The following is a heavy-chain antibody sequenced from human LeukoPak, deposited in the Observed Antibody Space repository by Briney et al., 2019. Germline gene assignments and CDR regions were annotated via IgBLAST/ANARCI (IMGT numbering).Heavy chain of an antibody. J-gene: IGHJ5*02. D-gene: IGHD3-22*01. CDR1: SGSISTGDYY. CDR2: IYYSGST. V-gene: IGHV4-30-4*01. CDR3: AVGHYYHSSGYLFDP. Sequence: PSETLSLTCTVSSGSISTGDYYWRWVRQPPGKGLDYIGYIYYSGSTYYYPSLKSRITISVDTSKNQFSLKLSPVTAADTAVYYCAVGHYYHSSGYLFDPWGQGTLVTLPS.